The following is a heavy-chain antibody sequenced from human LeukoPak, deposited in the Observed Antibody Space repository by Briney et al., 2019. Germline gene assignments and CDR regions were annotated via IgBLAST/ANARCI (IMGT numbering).Heavy chain of an antibody. CDR1: GYTFTSYA. J-gene: IGHJ6*02. V-gene: IGHV1-3*01. CDR2: INAGNGNT. CDR3: AREGSVVPAAILGYYYGMDV. Sequence: ASVKVSCKASGYTFTSYAMHWVRQAPGQRLEWMGWINAGNGNTKYSQKIQGRVTITRDTSASTAYMELSSLRSEDTAVYYCAREGSVVPAAILGYYYGMDVWGQGTTVTVSS. D-gene: IGHD2-2*02.